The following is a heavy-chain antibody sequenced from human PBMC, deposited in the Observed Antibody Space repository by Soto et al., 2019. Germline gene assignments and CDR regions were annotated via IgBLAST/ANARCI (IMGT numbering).Heavy chain of an antibody. CDR3: AKGVSTSLTALDY. J-gene: IGHJ4*02. CDR1: GFSFDDFV. V-gene: IGHV3-9*01. D-gene: IGHD2-8*01. CDR2: VCWNTGAK. Sequence: LRLSCVASGFSFDDFVMNRVQQRRGKGLEWVSKVCWNTGAKLYADSVKGRFAISRDSAKKSVYLQMNSLRPDDKAFYYGAKGVSTSLTALDYWGQPT.